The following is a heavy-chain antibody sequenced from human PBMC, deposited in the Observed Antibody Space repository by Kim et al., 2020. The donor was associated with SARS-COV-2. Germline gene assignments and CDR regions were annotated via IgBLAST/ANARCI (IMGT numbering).Heavy chain of an antibody. D-gene: IGHD6-19*01. CDR3: AKDSKQWLVPLSYFDY. V-gene: IGHV3-23*01. Sequence: GGSLRLSCAASGFTFSSYAMSWVRQAPGKGLEWVSAISGSGGSTYYADSVKGRFTISRDNSKNTLYLQMNSLRAEDTAVYYCAKDSKQWLVPLSYFDYWGQGTLVTVSS. CDR1: GFTFSSYA. CDR2: ISGSGGST. J-gene: IGHJ4*02.